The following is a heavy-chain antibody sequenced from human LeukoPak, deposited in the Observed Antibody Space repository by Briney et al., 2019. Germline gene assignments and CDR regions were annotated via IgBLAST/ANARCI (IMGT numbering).Heavy chain of an antibody. Sequence: GGSLRLSCVVSGLTFNRHGMHWVRQAPGKGLEWVAVVGDTGEAKLYADSVKGRFTISRDNSKNTLFLQMDSLRVEDTALYFCAKEYSHGNWLFDYWGRGTLVTVSS. J-gene: IGHJ4*02. CDR1: GLTFNRHG. CDR2: VGDTGEAK. V-gene: IGHV3-30*02. CDR3: AKEYSHGNWLFDY. D-gene: IGHD4-23*01.